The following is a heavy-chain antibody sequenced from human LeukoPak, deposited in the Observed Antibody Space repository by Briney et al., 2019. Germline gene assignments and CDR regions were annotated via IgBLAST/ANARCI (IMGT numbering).Heavy chain of an antibody. J-gene: IGHJ4*02. CDR3: ASPARPWSGWWDY. Sequence: KASETLSLTCAVYGGSFSGYDWSWIRQPPGKGLEWIGEINHSGSTNYNPSLKRRVTISVDRSKNQFSLNLRSVTATGTAVYYCASPARPWSGWWDYWGQGTLVTVSS. V-gene: IGHV4-34*01. CDR2: INHSGST. CDR1: GGSFSGYD. D-gene: IGHD3-3*01.